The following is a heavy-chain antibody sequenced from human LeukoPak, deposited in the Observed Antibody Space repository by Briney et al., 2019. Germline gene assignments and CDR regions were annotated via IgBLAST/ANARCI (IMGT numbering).Heavy chain of an antibody. CDR2: IIPIFGTA. V-gene: IGHV1-69*01. CDR3: VRAAQEGRDSLTGVQTGNWFDP. CDR1: GGTFSSYA. J-gene: IGHJ5*02. Sequence: SVTVSCKASGGTFSSYAISWVRQAPGQGLEWMGGIIPIFGTANYAQKFQGRVTITADESTSTAYMELSSLRSEDTATYYCVRAAQEGRDSLTGVQTGNWFDPWGQGTLVTVSS. D-gene: IGHD3-9*01.